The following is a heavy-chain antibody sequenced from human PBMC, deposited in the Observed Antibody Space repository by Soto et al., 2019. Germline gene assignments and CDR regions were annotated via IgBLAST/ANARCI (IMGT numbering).Heavy chain of an antibody. CDR1: GYTFTGYY. CDR2: INPNSGGT. J-gene: IGHJ3*02. D-gene: IGHD3-16*01. Sequence: ASVKVSCKASGYTFTGYYMHWVRQAPGQGLEWMGWINPNSGGTNYAQKFQGWVTMTRDTSISTAYMELSRLRSDDTAVYYCARELIAPLPTDAFDIWGQGTMVTVSS. CDR3: ARELIAPLPTDAFDI. V-gene: IGHV1-2*04.